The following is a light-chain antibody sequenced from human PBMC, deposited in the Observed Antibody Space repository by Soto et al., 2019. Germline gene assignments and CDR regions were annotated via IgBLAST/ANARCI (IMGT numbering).Light chain of an antibody. CDR1: SSNIGAGFD. CDR2: GNH. V-gene: IGLV1-40*01. CDR3: QSYDSSLFVV. Sequence: QSVLTQPPSVSGAPGQSVTISCTGSSSNIGAGFDVHWYQQLPGTAPKFLIYGNHNRPSGVPDRFSGSKSGTSASLVITGLLGEEEGDYYCQSYDSSLFVVFGGGTKVTVL. J-gene: IGLJ2*01.